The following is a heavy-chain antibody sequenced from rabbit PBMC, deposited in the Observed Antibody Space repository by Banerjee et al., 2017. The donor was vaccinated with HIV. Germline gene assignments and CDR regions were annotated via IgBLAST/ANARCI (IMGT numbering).Heavy chain of an antibody. D-gene: IGHD6-1*01. CDR1: GFSFSSSY. J-gene: IGHJ3*01. V-gene: IGHV1S45*01. Sequence: QEQLEESGGDLVKPEGSLTLTCTASGFSFSSSYMCWVRQAPGKGLEWIACIYGGSSGSTYYASWAKGRFTISKASSTTVTLQMTSLTAADTATYFCARNSYGGDGYILWGQGTLVTVS. CDR2: IYGGSSGST. CDR3: ARNSYGGDGYIL.